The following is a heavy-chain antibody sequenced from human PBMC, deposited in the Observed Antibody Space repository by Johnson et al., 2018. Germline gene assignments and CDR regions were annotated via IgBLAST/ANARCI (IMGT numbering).Heavy chain of an antibody. D-gene: IGHD5-12*01. V-gene: IGHV3-7*01. Sequence: QTPGKGLEWVANIKPDGTEIYSVESVKGRFTFSRDNAKNSLSLQMNSLRAEDTGIYYCATSRGYADFDHWGQGTLVTVSS. CDR2: IKPDGTEI. J-gene: IGHJ4*02. CDR3: ATSRGYADFDH.